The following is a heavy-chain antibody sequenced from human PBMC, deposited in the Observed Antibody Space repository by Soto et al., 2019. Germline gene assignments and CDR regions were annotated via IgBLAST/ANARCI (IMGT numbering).Heavy chain of an antibody. J-gene: IGHJ4*02. CDR3: ARGLTDYYDDSGNYFLDY. Sequence: QVQLVQSGAEVKKPGASVKVSCKASGYTFTTYGMSWVRQAPGQGLDWMGWISTYNGNTKYAERLQGRVTMTTDTTTSTAYMELRSLRSDDTAVYYCARGLTDYYDDSGNYFLDYWAQGTLVTVSS. V-gene: IGHV1-18*01. D-gene: IGHD3-22*01. CDR1: GYTFTTYG. CDR2: ISTYNGNT.